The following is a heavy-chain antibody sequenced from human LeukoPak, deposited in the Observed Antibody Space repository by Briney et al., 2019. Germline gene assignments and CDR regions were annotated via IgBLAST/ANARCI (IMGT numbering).Heavy chain of an antibody. CDR2: INHSGST. CDR3: ARGSSGSYFSWFDP. V-gene: IGHV4-34*01. CDR1: GGSFSGYY. Sequence: SETLSLTCAVYGGSFSGYYWSWIRQPPGQGLEWIGEINHSGSTNYNPSLKSRVTISVDTSKNQFSLKLSSVTAADTAVYYCARGSSGSYFSWFDPWGQGTLVTVSS. J-gene: IGHJ5*02. D-gene: IGHD1-26*01.